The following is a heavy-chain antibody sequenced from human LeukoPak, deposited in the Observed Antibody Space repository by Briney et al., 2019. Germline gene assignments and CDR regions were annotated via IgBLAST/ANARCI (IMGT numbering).Heavy chain of an antibody. V-gene: IGHV3-23*01. Sequence: GGSLRLSCAASGFTFSDYYMSWVRQAPGKGLEWVSAISGSGSSTYYADSVKGRFTISRDNSKNTLYLQMNSLRAEDTAVYYCAKGGNRITMVVVVISLVDYWGQGTLVTVSS. CDR1: GFTFSDYY. D-gene: IGHD3-22*01. CDR3: AKGGNRITMVVVVISLVDY. CDR2: ISGSGSST. J-gene: IGHJ4*02.